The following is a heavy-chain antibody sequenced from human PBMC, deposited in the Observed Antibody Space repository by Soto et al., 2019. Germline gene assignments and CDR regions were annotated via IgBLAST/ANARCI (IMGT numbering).Heavy chain of an antibody. V-gene: IGHV3-23*01. CDR3: AKRDGQSGSYAEYFDL. D-gene: IGHD1-26*01. CDR2: ITGSDGNT. Sequence: EVQLLEAGGGLVQPGGSLRLACAASEFTFSTYAMNWVRQAPGKGLEWVSLITGSDGNTYYTDSVKGRFTISRDNSKNTLYLQMNSLRAEDTAVDYCAKRDGQSGSYAEYFDLWGRGTLVTVSS. J-gene: IGHJ2*01. CDR1: EFTFSTYA.